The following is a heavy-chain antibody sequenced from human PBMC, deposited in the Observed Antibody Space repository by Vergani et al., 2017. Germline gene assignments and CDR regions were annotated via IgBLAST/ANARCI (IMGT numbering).Heavy chain of an antibody. D-gene: IGHD6-6*01. CDR3: ARGGNSAAPSYLYYFYMDV. J-gene: IGHJ6*03. CDR1: GYSFNSYG. CDR2: LSGYDGKT. V-gene: IGHV1-18*01. Sequence: QVQLVQSGAEMKKPGASVNVSCKTSGYSFNSYGINWVRQAPGQGLEWLGWLSGYDGKTKYVEILQGRITVPIDTSTNSAYMDLRGLRSDDTAVYYCARGGNSAAPSYLYYFYMDVWGKGTSVTVSS.